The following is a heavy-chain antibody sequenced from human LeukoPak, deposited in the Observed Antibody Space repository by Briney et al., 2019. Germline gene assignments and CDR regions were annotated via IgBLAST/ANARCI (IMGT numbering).Heavy chain of an antibody. CDR2: IIPIFGTA. CDR1: GGTFSGYA. Sequence: SVKVSCKASGGTFSGYAISWVRQAPGQGLEWMGGIIPIFGTANYAQKFQGRVTITADKSTSTAYMELSSLRSEDTAVYYCARGVVPAAMVTYYFDYWGQGTLVTVSS. J-gene: IGHJ4*02. D-gene: IGHD2-2*01. V-gene: IGHV1-69*06. CDR3: ARGVVPAAMVTYYFDY.